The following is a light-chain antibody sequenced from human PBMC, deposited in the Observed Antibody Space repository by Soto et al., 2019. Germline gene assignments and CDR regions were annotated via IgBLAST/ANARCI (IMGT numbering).Light chain of an antibody. CDR1: SSNMGAGSD. J-gene: IGLJ2*01. CDR3: QSYDSSLSAVV. CDR2: ANT. Sequence: QSVLTQPPSVSGAPGQRVTISCTGSSSNMGAGSDVHWYQQLPGTAPKLLIYANTKRPSGVPDRFSGSKSGTSASLAITGLQAEDEADYYCQSYDSSLSAVVFGGGTKLTVL. V-gene: IGLV1-40*01.